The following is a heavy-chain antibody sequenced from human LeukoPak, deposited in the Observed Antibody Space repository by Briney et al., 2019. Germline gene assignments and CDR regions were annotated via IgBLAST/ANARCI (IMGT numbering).Heavy chain of an antibody. V-gene: IGHV1-69*05. CDR2: IIPIFGTA. J-gene: IGHJ3*02. CDR1: GGTFSSYA. D-gene: IGHD6-13*01. CDR3: ARRRWQLVADAFDI. Sequence: ASVKVSCKASGGTFSSYAISWVRQAPGQGLEWMGRIIPIFGTANYAQKFQGRVTITTDESTSTAYMELSSLRSEDTAVYYCARRRWQLVADAFDIWGQGTMVTVSS.